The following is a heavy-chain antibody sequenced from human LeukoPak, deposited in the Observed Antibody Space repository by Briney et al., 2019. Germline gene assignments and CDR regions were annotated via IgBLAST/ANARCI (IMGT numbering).Heavy chain of an antibody. J-gene: IGHJ4*02. V-gene: IGHV1-2*02. CDR3: ARDRGSYEWDFDY. CDR2: INPNSGGT. D-gene: IGHD1-26*01. CDR1: GYTFTVYY. Sequence: ASVKVSCKASGYTFTVYYMHWVRQAPGQGLEWMGWINPNSGGTNYAQKFQGRVTMTRDTSISTAYRELSRLRSDDTAVYYCARDRGSYEWDFDYWGQGTLVTVSS.